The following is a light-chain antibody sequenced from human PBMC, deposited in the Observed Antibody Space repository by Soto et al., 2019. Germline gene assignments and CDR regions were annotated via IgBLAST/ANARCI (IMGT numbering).Light chain of an antibody. V-gene: IGKV1-39*01. CDR2: AAS. CDR1: QSISSY. CDR3: QQSYSTPRT. Sequence: DSQMTQSPSSLSASVGDRVTITCRASQSISSYLNWYQQKPGKAPKLLIYAASSLQSGVPSRFSGSGSGTDFTLTISSLQPEDFATYYCQQSYSTPRTFGQGNKVEIK. J-gene: IGKJ1*01.